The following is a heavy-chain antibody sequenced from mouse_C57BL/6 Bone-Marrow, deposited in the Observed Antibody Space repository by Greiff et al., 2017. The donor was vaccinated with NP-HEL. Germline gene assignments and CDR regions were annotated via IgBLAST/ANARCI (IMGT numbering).Heavy chain of an antibody. Sequence: EVQRVESGGDLVKPGGSLKLSCAASGFTFSSYGMSWVRQTPDKRLEWVATISSGGSYTYYPDSVKGRFTISSDNAKNTLYLQMSSLKSEDTAMYYCARLRLGYAMDYWGQGTSVTVSS. V-gene: IGHV5-6*01. D-gene: IGHD2-12*01. J-gene: IGHJ4*01. CDR3: ARLRLGYAMDY. CDR2: ISSGGSYT. CDR1: GFTFSSYG.